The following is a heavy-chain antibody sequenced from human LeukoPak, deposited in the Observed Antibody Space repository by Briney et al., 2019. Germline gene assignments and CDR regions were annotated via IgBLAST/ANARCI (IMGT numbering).Heavy chain of an antibody. J-gene: IGHJ4*02. V-gene: IGHV3-23*01. D-gene: IGHD4-23*01. CDR2: ISGSGGST. CDR3: AKGDLATVVTRLDY. CDR1: GFTFDDYG. Sequence: PGGSLRLSCAASGFTFDDYGMSWVRQAPGKGLEWVSAISGSGGSTYYADSVKGRFTISRDNSKNTLYLQMNSLRAEDTAVYYCAKGDLATVVTRLDYWGQGTLVTVSS.